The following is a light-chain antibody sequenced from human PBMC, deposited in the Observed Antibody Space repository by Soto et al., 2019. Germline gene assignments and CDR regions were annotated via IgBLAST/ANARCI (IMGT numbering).Light chain of an antibody. CDR1: SSDVGGYDN. CDR3: RSYAGINTVV. J-gene: IGLJ2*01. Sequence: QSALTQPPSASGSPGQSVTISCTGTSSDVGGYDNVCWYQQHPGKAPKIMMYDASTRPSGVPDRFSGSKSGDTASLTVSGLQAEDEADYYCRSYAGINTVVFGGGTKLTVL. V-gene: IGLV2-8*01. CDR2: DAS.